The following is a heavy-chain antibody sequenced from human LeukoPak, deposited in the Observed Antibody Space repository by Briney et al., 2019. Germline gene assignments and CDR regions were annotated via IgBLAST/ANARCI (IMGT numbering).Heavy chain of an antibody. D-gene: IGHD4-17*01. J-gene: IGHJ4*02. CDR2: INPHSGGT. CDR3: ARVYGDYDPKFDY. Sequence: ASVKVSFKASGYTFTDYFIHWVRQAPGQGLEWLGWINPHSGGTKFAQKFQGRVTMTRDTSINTAYMELSRLTSDDTAVYFCARVYGDYDPKFDYWGQGTLVAVSP. CDR1: GYTFTDYF. V-gene: IGHV1-2*02.